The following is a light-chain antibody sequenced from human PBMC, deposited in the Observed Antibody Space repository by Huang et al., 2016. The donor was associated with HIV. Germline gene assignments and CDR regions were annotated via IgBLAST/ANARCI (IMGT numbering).Light chain of an antibody. CDR3: QQYHIYPWT. CDR1: QDVSDY. CDR2: STS. V-gene: IGKV1-8*01. J-gene: IGKJ1*01. Sequence: AIRITQSPSSLSASTGDRVTITCRASQDVSDYLAWYQQQQGRAPKLMIYSTSTLQSGVPARFSGNGSATDFSLTITCLQSDDFATYYCQQYHIYPWTFGQGTKVEI.